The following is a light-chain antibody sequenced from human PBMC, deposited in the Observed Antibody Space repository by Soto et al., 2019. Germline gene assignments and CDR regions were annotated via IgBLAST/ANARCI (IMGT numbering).Light chain of an antibody. J-gene: IGKJ2*01. CDR3: LQYINWPFT. V-gene: IGKV3-15*01. CDR2: GAS. CDR1: QSVSSN. Sequence: EIVMTQSPGTLSVSPGERVTLSCRASQSVSSNLAWYQQKPGQAPRLLLYGASTRATGIPARFSVSGSGTEFTLTISSLQSEDFAVYYCLQYINWPFTFGQGTKLEIK.